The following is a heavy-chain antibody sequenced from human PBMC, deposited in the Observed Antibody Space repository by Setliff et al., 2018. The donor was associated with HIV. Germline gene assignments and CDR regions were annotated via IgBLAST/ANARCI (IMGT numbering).Heavy chain of an antibody. V-gene: IGHV1-18*01. CDR3: ARDLGYCSSTSCYGSDYYMDV. CDR1: GYAFTSYG. CDR2: ISPYNDNT. Sequence: ASVKVSCKASGYAFTSYGISWVRQAPGQGLEWVAWISPYNDNTNYAQKLPGRVTMNTDTSTSTAYVELRSLRSDDTAVYYCARDLGYCSSTSCYGSDYYMDVWGKGTTVTVSS. D-gene: IGHD2-2*01. J-gene: IGHJ6*03.